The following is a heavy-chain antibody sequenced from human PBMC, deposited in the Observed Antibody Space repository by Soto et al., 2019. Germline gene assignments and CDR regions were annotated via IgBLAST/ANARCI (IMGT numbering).Heavy chain of an antibody. CDR3: ARRLGYCSSTSCYKHGMDV. D-gene: IGHD2-2*02. CDR1: GFTFSSYW. J-gene: IGHJ6*02. Sequence: GGSLRLSCAASGFTFSSYWMHWVRQAPGKGLVWVSRINSDGSSTSYADSVKGRFTISRDNAMNTLYLQMNSLRAEDTAVYYCARRLGYCSSTSCYKHGMDVWGQGTTVTVSS. V-gene: IGHV3-74*01. CDR2: INSDGSST.